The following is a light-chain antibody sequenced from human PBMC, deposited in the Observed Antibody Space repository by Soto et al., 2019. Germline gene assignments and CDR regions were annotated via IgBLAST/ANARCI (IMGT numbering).Light chain of an antibody. V-gene: IGKV3-11*01. Sequence: EIVLTQSPATLSLSPGERATLSCRASQSVSSYLAWYQQKPGQAPRLLIYDASNRATGIPARFSGSGSVTDFTLTISILEPEDFAVYYSQQRSNWPPTFGQGTKLEIK. CDR3: QQRSNWPPT. J-gene: IGKJ1*01. CDR2: DAS. CDR1: QSVSSY.